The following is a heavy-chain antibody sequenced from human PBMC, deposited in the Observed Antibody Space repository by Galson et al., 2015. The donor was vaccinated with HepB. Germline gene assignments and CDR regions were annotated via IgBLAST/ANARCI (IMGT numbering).Heavy chain of an antibody. V-gene: IGHV5-10-1*01. J-gene: IGHJ4*02. CDR3: ARIYFDSSGYYLFFDY. CDR2: INPSDSYT. Sequence: QSGAEVKKPGESLRISCEGSGYSFTNYWITWVRQMPGKGLEWMGRINPSDSYTNYSPSFQGHVTISADKSITTAYLQWSSLKASDTAMYYCARIYFDSSGYYLFFDYWGQGTLVTVSS. D-gene: IGHD3-22*01. CDR1: GYSFTNYW.